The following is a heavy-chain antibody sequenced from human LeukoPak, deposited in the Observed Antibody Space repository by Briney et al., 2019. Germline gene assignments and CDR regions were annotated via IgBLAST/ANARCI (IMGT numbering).Heavy chain of an antibody. CDR2: IYHSGST. V-gene: IGHV4-30-2*01. D-gene: IGHD2-2*03. Sequence: SETLSLTCTVSGGSISSGGYYWSWIRQPPGKGLEWIGYIYHSGSTYYNPSLKSRVTISVDRTKNQFPLKLSSVTAADTAVYYCARMGIVVVPAAIGAHNWFDPWGQGTLVTVSS. J-gene: IGHJ5*02. CDR3: ARMGIVVVPAAIGAHNWFDP. CDR1: GGSISSGGYY.